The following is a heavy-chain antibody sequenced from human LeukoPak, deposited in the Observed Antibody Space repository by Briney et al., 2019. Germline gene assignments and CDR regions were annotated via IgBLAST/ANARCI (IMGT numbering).Heavy chain of an antibody. V-gene: IGHV3-23*01. Sequence: GGSLRLSCAASGFTFSSYAMSWVRQAPGKGLEWVSAISGSGGSTYYADSVKGRFTISRDNSKNTLYQQMNSLRAEDTAVYYCARDPYYYDSSGYYELYYFDYWGQGTLVTVSS. D-gene: IGHD3-22*01. J-gene: IGHJ4*02. CDR3: ARDPYYYDSSGYYELYYFDY. CDR1: GFTFSSYA. CDR2: ISGSGGST.